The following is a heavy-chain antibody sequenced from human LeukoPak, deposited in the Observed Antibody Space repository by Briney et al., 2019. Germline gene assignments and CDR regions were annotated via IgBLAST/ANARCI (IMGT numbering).Heavy chain of an antibody. D-gene: IGHD3-10*01. CDR1: GFTFSNAW. V-gene: IGHV3-15*01. CDR3: TTGGSGSQRGYYYYYYYYMDV. CDR2: IKSKTDGGTT. Sequence: PGGSLRLSCAASGFTFSNAWMSWVRQAPGKGLEWVGRIKSKTDGGTTDYAAPVKGRFTISRDDSKNTLYLQMNSLKTEDTAVYYCTTGGSGSQRGYYYYYYYYMDVWGKGTTVTISS. J-gene: IGHJ6*03.